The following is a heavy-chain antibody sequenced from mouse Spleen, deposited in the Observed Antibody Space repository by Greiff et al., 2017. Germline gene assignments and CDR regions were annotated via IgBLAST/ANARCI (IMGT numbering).Heavy chain of an antibody. Sequence: EVKLVESGGGLVKPGGSLKLSCAASGFTFSDYGMHWVRQAPEKGLEWVAYISSGSSTIYYADTVKGRFTISRDNAKNTLFLQMTSLRSEDTAMYYCARGPYGNPFAYWGQGTLVTVSA. D-gene: IGHD2-1*01. CDR3: ARGPYGNPFAY. CDR1: GFTFSDYG. CDR2: ISSGSSTI. V-gene: IGHV5-17*01. J-gene: IGHJ3*01.